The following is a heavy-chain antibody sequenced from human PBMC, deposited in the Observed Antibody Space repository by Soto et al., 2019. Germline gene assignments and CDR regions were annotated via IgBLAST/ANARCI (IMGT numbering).Heavy chain of an antibody. D-gene: IGHD2-21*02. J-gene: IGHJ4*02. CDR2: IHSGGNT. V-gene: IGHV3-66*01. CDR3: ARALVTTPPRTFDY. CDR1: GFSVSGTF. Sequence: EVQLVESGGGLVQPGGSLRLSCAVSGFSVSGTFMNWVRQATGKGLEWVAVIHSGGNTFYGDSVKGRFTISRDNSKNMVYLQMTSLRGDDTAVYFCARALVTTPPRTFDYWGQGTLVTVSS.